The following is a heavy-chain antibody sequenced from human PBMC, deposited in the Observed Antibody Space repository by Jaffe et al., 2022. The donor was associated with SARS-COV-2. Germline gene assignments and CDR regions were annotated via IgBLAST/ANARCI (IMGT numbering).Heavy chain of an antibody. J-gene: IGHJ4*02. CDR3: ARGSAAAGNWGY. CDR2: IYHSGST. D-gene: IGHD6-13*01. V-gene: IGHV4-38-2*02. Sequence: QVQLQESGPGLVKPSETLSLTCTVSGYSISSGYYWGWIRQPPGKGLEWIGTIYHSGSTYYNPSLKSRVTISVDTSKNQFSLKLSSVTAADTAVYYCARGSAAAGNWGYWGQGTLVTVSS. CDR1: GYSISSGYY.